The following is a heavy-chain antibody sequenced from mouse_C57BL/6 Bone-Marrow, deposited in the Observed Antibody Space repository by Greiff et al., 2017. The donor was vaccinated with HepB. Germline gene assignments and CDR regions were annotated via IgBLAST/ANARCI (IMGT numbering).Heavy chain of an antibody. CDR1: GYTFTSYG. D-gene: IGHD1-1*01. J-gene: IGHJ3*01. CDR3: AIFITKGY. CDR2: IYPRSGNT. Sequence: QVQLKESGAELARPGASVKLSCKASGYTFTSYGISWVKQRTGQGLEWIGEIYPRSGNTYYNEKFKGKATLTADKSSSTAYMELRSLTSEDSAVYFCAIFITKGYWGQGTLVTVSA. V-gene: IGHV1-81*01.